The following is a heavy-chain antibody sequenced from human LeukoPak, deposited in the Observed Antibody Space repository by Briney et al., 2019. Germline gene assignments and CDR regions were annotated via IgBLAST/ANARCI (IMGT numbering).Heavy chain of an antibody. Sequence: PGGSLRLSCAASGFTFSSYWMHWVRQAPGKGLVWVSRINSDGSSTSYADSVKGRFTISRDNAKNTLYLQMNSLRAEDTAVYYCARGGWELLSRYYFDYWGQGTLVTVSS. CDR2: INSDGSST. D-gene: IGHD1-26*01. CDR3: ARGGWELLSRYYFDY. CDR1: GFTFSSYW. J-gene: IGHJ4*02. V-gene: IGHV3-74*01.